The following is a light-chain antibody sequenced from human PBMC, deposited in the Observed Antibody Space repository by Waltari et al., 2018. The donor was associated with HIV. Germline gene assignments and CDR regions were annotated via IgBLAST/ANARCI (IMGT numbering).Light chain of an antibody. CDR2: GNH. V-gene: IGLV1-51*01. J-gene: IGLJ2*01. CDR1: SFNLGDNY. Sequence: QSVLTQPTSVSAAPGQKVSISCSGPSFNLGDNYAFWFQQIPGAAHKLLIYGNHERPSGIPDRVSAYKSGTSANLDITGLQTGDEAEYYGGTFDHNLIAVLFGGGIKRTV. CDR3: GTFDHNLIAVL.